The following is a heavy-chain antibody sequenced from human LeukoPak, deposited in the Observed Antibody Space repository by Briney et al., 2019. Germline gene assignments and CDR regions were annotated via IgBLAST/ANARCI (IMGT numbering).Heavy chain of an antibody. CDR3: ARDYYDGFFDY. J-gene: IGHJ4*02. D-gene: IGHD3-22*01. V-gene: IGHV4-59*01. CDR1: GGSISSYY. Sequence: SETLSLTCTVSGGSISSYYWSWIRQPPGKGLEWIGYIYYSESTNYNPSLKSRVTISVDTSKNQFSLKLSSVTAADTAVYYCARDYYDGFFDYWGQGTLVTVSS. CDR2: IYYSEST.